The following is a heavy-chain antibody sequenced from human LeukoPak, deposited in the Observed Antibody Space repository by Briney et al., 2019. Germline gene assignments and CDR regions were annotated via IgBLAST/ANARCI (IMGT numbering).Heavy chain of an antibody. CDR2: IYYSGST. CDR3: ARRKWELFDY. J-gene: IGHJ4*02. D-gene: IGHD1-26*01. CDR1: GGSISNYY. Sequence: PSETLSLTCTVSGGSISNYYWSWIRQPPGKGLEWIGYIYYSGSTNYNPSLKSRVTISVDTSKNQFSLKLSSVTAADTAVYYCARRKWELFDYWGQGTLVTVSS. V-gene: IGHV4-59*08.